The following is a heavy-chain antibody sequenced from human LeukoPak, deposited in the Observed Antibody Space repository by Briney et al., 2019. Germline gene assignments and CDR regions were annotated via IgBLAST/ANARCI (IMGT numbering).Heavy chain of an antibody. Sequence: SETLSLTCVVYGGSFSGYYWSWIRQPPGKTLEWIGSIYSRGNTYYNPSLKSRVIILIDTAKNHFSLNLSSVTAADTAVYYCARSDGYGLVGIWGQGTMVTVSS. CDR1: GGSFSGYY. CDR3: ARSDGYGLVGI. J-gene: IGHJ3*02. D-gene: IGHD3-10*01. CDR2: IYSRGNT. V-gene: IGHV4-34*01.